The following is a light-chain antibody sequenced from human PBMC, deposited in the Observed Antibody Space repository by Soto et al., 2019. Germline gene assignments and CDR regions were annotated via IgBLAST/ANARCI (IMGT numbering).Light chain of an antibody. CDR1: QSVSSSY. CDR2: GAS. CDR3: QQYGSSPLAWT. J-gene: IGKJ1*01. V-gene: IGKV3-20*01. Sequence: EIVLTQSPGTLSLSPGERATLSCRASQSVSSSYLAWYQQKPGQAPRLLIYGASSRATGIPDRFSGSGSGTDFTLPISRLEPEDFAVYYCQQYGSSPLAWTFGQGTKVEIK.